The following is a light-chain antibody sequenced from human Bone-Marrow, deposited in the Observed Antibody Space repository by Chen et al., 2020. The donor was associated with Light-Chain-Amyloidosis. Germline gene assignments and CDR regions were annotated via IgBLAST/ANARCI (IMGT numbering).Light chain of an antibody. V-gene: IGLV2-14*01. Sequence: QSPLTQPASVSGSPGQSITTSSTATSSDFGGDNHVSWYQQHPDKAPKLRTDEVTNRPSWVPDRFSGSKSDNTASLTISGLQTEDEADYFCSSYTITNTLVFGSGTRVTVL. CDR1: SSDFGGDNH. CDR2: EVT. CDR3: SSYTITNTLV. J-gene: IGLJ1*01.